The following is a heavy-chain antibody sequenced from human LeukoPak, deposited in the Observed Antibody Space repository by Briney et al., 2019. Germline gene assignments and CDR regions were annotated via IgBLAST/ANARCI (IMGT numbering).Heavy chain of an antibody. J-gene: IGHJ4*02. CDR2: IYTSGST. CDR3: ARLRFLEWFHFDY. D-gene: IGHD3-3*01. V-gene: IGHV4-61*02. Sequence: SQTLSLTCTVSGGSISSGSYYWSWIRQPAGKGLGWIGRIYTSGSTNYNPSLKSRVTISVDTSKNQFSLKLSSVTAADTAVYYCARLRFLEWFHFDYWGQGTLVTVSS. CDR1: GGSISSGSYY.